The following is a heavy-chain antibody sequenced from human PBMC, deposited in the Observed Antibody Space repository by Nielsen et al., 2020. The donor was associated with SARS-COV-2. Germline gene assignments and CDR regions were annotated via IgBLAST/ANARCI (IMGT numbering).Heavy chain of an antibody. D-gene: IGHD3-10*01. Sequence: GESLKISCAASGFTFSGYWMSWVRHVPGKGLEWVANIKEDGSETYYVDSVKGRFTISRDNSKNTLYPQINSLRADDTAVYYCATQADGYKSPYDYWGQGTLVTVSS. CDR3: ATQADGYKSPYDY. CDR1: GFTFSGYW. V-gene: IGHV3-7*05. J-gene: IGHJ4*02. CDR2: IKEDGSET.